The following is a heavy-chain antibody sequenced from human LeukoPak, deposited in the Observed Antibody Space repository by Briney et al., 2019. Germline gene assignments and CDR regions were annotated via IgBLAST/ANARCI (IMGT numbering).Heavy chain of an antibody. D-gene: IGHD3-3*01. V-gene: IGHV1-69*04. CDR1: GGTFSSHA. J-gene: IGHJ4*02. CDR3: ARVPYYDFWSGYWALED. Sequence: SVKVSCKASGGTFSSHAISWVRQAPGQGLEWMGRIIPILGIANYAQKFQGRVTITADKATSTAYMELSSLRSEDTAVYYCARVPYYDFWSGYWALEDWGQGTLVTVSS. CDR2: IIPILGIA.